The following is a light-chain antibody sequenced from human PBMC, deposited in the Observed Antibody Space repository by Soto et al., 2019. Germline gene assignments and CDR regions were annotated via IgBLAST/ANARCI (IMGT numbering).Light chain of an antibody. V-gene: IGKV3-20*01. CDR3: HQYDVSPYA. CDR2: ESS. Sequence: DIVLTQSPGTLSLSPGESTTLSCRASLSVSNNYLAWYLQKPGQAPRLLIYESSSRATGIPDMCSGSGSGTVFTLTISILEPEDFAVYYCHQYDVSPYAFGQGTKLEIK. J-gene: IGKJ2*01. CDR1: LSVSNNY.